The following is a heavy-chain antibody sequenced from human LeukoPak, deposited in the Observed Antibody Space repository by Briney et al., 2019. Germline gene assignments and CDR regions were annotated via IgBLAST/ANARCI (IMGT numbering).Heavy chain of an antibody. Sequence: GGSLRLSCAASGFTFSSYSMDWVRQAPGKGLEWVSSISSSSSYIYYADSVKGRFTISRDNAKNSLYLQMNSLRAEDTAVYYWARGSPDIVVVPAARRYYYMDVWGKGATVTVSS. CDR3: ARGSPDIVVVPAARRYYYMDV. J-gene: IGHJ6*03. CDR2: ISSSSSYI. D-gene: IGHD2-2*01. CDR1: GFTFSSYS. V-gene: IGHV3-21*01.